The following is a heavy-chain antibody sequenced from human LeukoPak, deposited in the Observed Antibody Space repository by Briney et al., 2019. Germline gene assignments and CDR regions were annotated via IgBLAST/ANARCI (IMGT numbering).Heavy chain of an antibody. J-gene: IGHJ4*02. V-gene: IGHV3-23*01. CDR2: ISGSGGST. D-gene: IGHD3-9*01. CDR3: AKPSSSPLRYLDY. Sequence: RAGGSLRLSCAASGFTFSSYAMSWVRQAPGKGLEWVSAISGSGGSTYYADSVKGRFTISRDNSKNTLYLQMNSLRAEDTAVYYCAKPSSSPLRYLDYWGQGTLVTVSS. CDR1: GFTFSSYA.